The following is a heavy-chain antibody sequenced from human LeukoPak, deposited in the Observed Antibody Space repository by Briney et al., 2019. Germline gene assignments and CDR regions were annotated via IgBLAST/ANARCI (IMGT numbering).Heavy chain of an antibody. D-gene: IGHD3-16*01. CDR1: GITLSNYG. CDR2: ISDSGGRT. CDR3: AKDWTSHNGVYDCLDF. J-gene: IGHJ6*02. Sequence: PGGSLRLSCAVSGITLSNYGMSWVRQAPGKGLEWVAGISDSGGRTNYADSVRGRFTISRDNSRYTLYLQMNRLRAEDSALYYCAKDWTSHNGVYDCLDFWGQGTTVTVSS. V-gene: IGHV3-23*01.